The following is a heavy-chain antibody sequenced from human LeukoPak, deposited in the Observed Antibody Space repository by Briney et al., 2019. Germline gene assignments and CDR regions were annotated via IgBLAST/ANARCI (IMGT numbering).Heavy chain of an antibody. CDR1: GFSSRSFI. D-gene: IGHD2-15*01. J-gene: IGHJ3*02. V-gene: IGHV3-48*02. CDR2: ISSSSSTM. CDR3: AAYCSGGSSYGVHDAFDI. Sequence: GGSLRHSRAASGFSSRSFIKNRVCQAPGKGLEWVSYISSSSSTMYYADSVKGRFTISIDNAKNSLYLQMNSLRDEDTAVYYCAAYCSGGSSYGVHDAFDIWGQGTMVTVSS.